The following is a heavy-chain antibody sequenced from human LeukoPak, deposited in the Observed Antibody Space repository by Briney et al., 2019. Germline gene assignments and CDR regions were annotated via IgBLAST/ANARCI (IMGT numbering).Heavy chain of an antibody. D-gene: IGHD3-10*01. CDR2: ISSSSSTI. V-gene: IGHV3-48*01. CDR3: AKVRNGSGSYYDY. Sequence: PGGSLRLSCAASGFTFSSYSMNWVRQAPGKGLEWVSYISSSSSTIYYADSVKGRFTISRDNAKNSLYLQMNSLRAEDTAVYYCAKVRNGSGSYYDYWGQGTLVTVSS. J-gene: IGHJ4*02. CDR1: GFTFSSYS.